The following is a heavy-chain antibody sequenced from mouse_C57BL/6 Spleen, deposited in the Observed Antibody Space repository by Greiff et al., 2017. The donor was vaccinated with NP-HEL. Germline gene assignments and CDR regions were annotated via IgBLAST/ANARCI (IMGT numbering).Heavy chain of an antibody. D-gene: IGHD1-1*01. CDR2: INPSSGYT. CDR1: GYTFTSYT. V-gene: IGHV1-4*01. Sequence: QVQLQQSGAELARPGASVKMSCKASGYTFTSYTMHWVKQRPGQGLEWIGYINPSSGYTKYNQKFKDKATLTADKSSSTAYMQLSSLTSEDAAVYYCGYGSSPYAMDYWGQGTSVTVSS. J-gene: IGHJ4*01. CDR3: GYGSSPYAMDY.